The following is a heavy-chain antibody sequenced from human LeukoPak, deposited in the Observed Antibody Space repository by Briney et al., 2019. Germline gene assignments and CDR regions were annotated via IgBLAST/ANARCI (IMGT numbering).Heavy chain of an antibody. CDR3: ARKVGGLGNWFDP. D-gene: IGHD2-2*01. CDR1: GGTFSSYA. V-gene: IGHV1-69*04. Sequence: SVKVSCKASGGTFSSYAISWVRQAPGQGLEWMGRITPILGIANYAQKFQGRVTITADKSTSTAYMELSSLRSEDTAVYYCARKVGGLGNWFDPWGQGTLVTVSS. CDR2: ITPILGIA. J-gene: IGHJ5*02.